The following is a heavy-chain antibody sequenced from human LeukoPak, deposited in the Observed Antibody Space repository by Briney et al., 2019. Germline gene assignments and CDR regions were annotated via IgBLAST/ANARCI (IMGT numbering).Heavy chain of an antibody. CDR2: INHNSGGT. CDR3: ATNTLFGVAGSNWFDP. Sequence: ASVKVSCKASGYTFTGYYMHWVRQAPGQGLEWMGWINHNSGGTNYAQKFQGRVTMTRDTSTSTAYMELSRLRSDDTAVYYCATNTLFGVAGSNWFDPWGQGTLVTVSS. V-gene: IGHV1-2*02. CDR1: GYTFTGYY. J-gene: IGHJ5*02. D-gene: IGHD3-3*01.